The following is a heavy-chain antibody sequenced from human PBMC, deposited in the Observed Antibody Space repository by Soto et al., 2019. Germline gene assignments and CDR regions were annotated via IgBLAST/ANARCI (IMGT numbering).Heavy chain of an antibody. D-gene: IGHD2-2*01. CDR3: ARDEDIVVVPAARDVYYYYGMDV. CDR2: VIPIFGTA. V-gene: IGHV1-69*06. J-gene: IGHJ6*02. CDR1: GGTFSIYA. Sequence: SVKVSCKASGGTFSIYAISCVLQSPLQGLDWMGGVIPIFGTANYAQKLQGRVTITADKSTSTAYMELSSLRSEDTAVYYCARDEDIVVVPAARDVYYYYGMDVWGQGTTVTVSS.